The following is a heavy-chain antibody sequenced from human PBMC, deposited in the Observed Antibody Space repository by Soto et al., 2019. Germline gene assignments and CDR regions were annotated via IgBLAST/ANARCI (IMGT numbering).Heavy chain of an antibody. CDR2: IYCSGST. Sequence: QVQLQESGPGLVKPSQTLSLTCTVSGGSISSGDSYWSWIRQPPGRGLEWIGYIYCSGSTYYTPSLKRRATISVDPSKNQFSLKLSSVTAADTAVYYCARAAKTYYYDSSGYYDTFDSWGQGTMVTVSS. D-gene: IGHD3-22*01. J-gene: IGHJ3*02. CDR3: ARAAKTYYYDSSGYYDTFDS. CDR1: GGSISSGDSY. V-gene: IGHV4-30-4*01.